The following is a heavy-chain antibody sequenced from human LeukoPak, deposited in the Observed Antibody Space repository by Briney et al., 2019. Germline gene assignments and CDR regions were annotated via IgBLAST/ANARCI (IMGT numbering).Heavy chain of an antibody. Sequence: SQTLSLTCDISGGSVSSDNVAWDWIRQSPSRGLEWLGRTYYRSQWLQQYGVSVKGRVTINPDTSKNQISLQLNSVTPDDTAIYYCARWIHATGGLVYSGPGTLVTVSS. CDR1: GGSVSSDNVA. CDR2: TYYRSQWLQ. D-gene: IGHD3-16*01. CDR3: ARWIHATGGLVY. J-gene: IGHJ4*01. V-gene: IGHV6-1*01.